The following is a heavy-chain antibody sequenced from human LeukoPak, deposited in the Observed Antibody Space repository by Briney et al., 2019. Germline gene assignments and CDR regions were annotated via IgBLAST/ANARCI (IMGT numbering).Heavy chain of an antibody. CDR3: ARDQLHSSGWSDAFDI. CDR1: GVSISSYY. J-gene: IGHJ3*02. V-gene: IGHV4-4*07. Sequence: PSETLSLTCTGAGVSISSYYWSWIRQPAGNGLEWIGRIYTSGSTNYNPSLKSRVTMSVDTSKNQFSLKLSSVTAADTAVYYCARDQLHSSGWSDAFDIWGQGTMVTVSS. D-gene: IGHD6-19*01. CDR2: IYTSGST.